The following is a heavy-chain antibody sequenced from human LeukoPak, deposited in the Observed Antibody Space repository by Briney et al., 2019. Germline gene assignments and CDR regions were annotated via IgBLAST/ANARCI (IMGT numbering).Heavy chain of an antibody. Sequence: PGGSLRLSCAASGFTFSTYGMSWVRQAPGKGLEWVSAISSSGTSTYYADSVKGRFTISRDNSKNTLYVQMNRLRAGDTAVYYCARALMGSGLFDFWGQGTLVPVSS. CDR2: ISSSGTST. V-gene: IGHV3-23*01. D-gene: IGHD3-10*01. CDR3: ARALMGSGLFDF. CDR1: GFTFSTYG. J-gene: IGHJ4*02.